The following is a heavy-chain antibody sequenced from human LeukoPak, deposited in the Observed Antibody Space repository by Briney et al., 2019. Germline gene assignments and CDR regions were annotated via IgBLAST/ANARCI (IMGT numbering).Heavy chain of an antibody. CDR3: TRDVSRGYMDL. Sequence: ASVKVSCEASGYTFSDYGVTWVRQAPGQGLEWMGWISVSSGTTTYAEDFQGRLTISTDSSTGTAYMEIRSLRPDDTAVYFCTRDVSRGYMDLWGQGSLVTVAS. J-gene: IGHJ4*02. D-gene: IGHD6-25*01. CDR1: GYTFSDYG. CDR2: ISVSSGTT. V-gene: IGHV1-18*01.